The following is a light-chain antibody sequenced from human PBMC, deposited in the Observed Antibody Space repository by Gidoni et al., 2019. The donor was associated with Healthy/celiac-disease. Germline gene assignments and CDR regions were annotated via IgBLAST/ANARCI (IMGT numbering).Light chain of an antibody. CDR1: PSISSY. CDR2: AAS. CDR3: QQRYSTPLLT. Sequence: DMQMTQSPSSLSASVGDRVPITCRASPSISSYLKWYQHKPGKAPNRLLYAASSLQSGVPSRFSSSGSGTDFTLTISSLQPEDFATYYCQQRYSTPLLTFXGXTKVEIK. J-gene: IGKJ4*01. V-gene: IGKV1-39*01.